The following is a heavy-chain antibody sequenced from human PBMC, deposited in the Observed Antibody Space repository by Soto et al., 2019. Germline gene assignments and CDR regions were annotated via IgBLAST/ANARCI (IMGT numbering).Heavy chain of an antibody. J-gene: IGHJ6*02. Sequence: ESGGGVVQPGRSLRLSCAASGFTFSSYGMHWVRQAPGKGLEWVAVIWYDGSNKYYADSVKGRFTISRDNSKNTLYLQMNSLRAEDTAVYYCARDSGDYYGSGSQGYYYYYGMDVWGQGTTVTVSS. V-gene: IGHV3-33*01. CDR3: ARDSGDYYGSGSQGYYYYYGMDV. CDR2: IWYDGSNK. D-gene: IGHD3-10*01. CDR1: GFTFSSYG.